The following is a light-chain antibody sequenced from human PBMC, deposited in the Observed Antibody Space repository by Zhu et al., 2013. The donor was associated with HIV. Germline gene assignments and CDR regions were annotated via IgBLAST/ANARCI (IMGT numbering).Light chain of an antibody. J-gene: IGLJ2*01. V-gene: IGLV1-51*01. CDR2: DNH. CDR1: NSNIGNNY. Sequence: QSVLTQPPSVSAAPGQKVTISCSGSNSNIGNNYVAWYQQVPGTAPKLLIYDNHNRPSGIPDRFSGSKSDTSATLGITGLQTGDEADYYCATWDSSLSEVVFGGGTKLTVL. CDR3: ATWDSSLSEVV.